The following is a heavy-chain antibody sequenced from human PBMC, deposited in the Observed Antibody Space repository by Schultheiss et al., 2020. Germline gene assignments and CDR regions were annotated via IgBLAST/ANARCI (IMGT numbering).Heavy chain of an antibody. CDR3: ARAIVGTTYLNY. CDR2: IYYSGST. CDR1: GGSISSSY. J-gene: IGHJ4*02. V-gene: IGHV4-59*01. D-gene: IGHD1-26*01. Sequence: SETLSLTCAVFGGSISSSYWSWIRQPPGKGLEWIGYIYYSGSTNYNPSLKSRVTISRDTSKNQFSLKMSSVTAADTAVYYCARAIVGTTYLNYWGQGTLVTVSS.